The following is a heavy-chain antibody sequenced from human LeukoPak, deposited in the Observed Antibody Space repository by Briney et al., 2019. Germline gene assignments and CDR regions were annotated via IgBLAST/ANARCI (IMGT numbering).Heavy chain of an antibody. V-gene: IGHV4-38-2*02. CDR2: IYHSGST. Sequence: PSETLSLTCTVSGYSISSGYYWGWIRQPPGKGLEWIGSIYHSGSTYYNPSLKSRVTISVDTSKNQFSLKLSSVTAADTAVYYCARDENVLRYFDWLPTFDAFDIWGQGTMVTVSS. D-gene: IGHD3-9*01. CDR1: GYSISSGYY. J-gene: IGHJ3*02. CDR3: ARDENVLRYFDWLPTFDAFDI.